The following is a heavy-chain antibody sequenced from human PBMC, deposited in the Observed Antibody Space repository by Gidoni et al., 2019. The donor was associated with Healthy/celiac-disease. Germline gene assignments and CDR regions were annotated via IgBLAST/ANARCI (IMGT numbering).Heavy chain of an antibody. J-gene: IGHJ3*02. CDR3: AGTTGIAVADPDAFDI. V-gene: IGHV5-51*03. CDR2: IYPGDSDT. D-gene: IGHD6-19*01. CDR1: GYSFTSYW. Sequence: EVQLVQSGAEVKKPGESRKISCKGSGYSFTSYWIGWVRQMPGKGLEWMGLIYPGDSDTRSSPSFQGQVTISADKSISTAYMQWSSLKASDTAMYYCAGTTGIAVADPDAFDIWGQGTMVTVSS.